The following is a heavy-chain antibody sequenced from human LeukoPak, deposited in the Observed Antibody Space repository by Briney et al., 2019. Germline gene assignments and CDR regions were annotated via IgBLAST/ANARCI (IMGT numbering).Heavy chain of an antibody. D-gene: IGHD2-15*01. CDR1: GFTFSNYG. V-gene: IGHV3-30*03. CDR3: ASSRSCSAGSCFFPYYFDS. Sequence: GGSLRLSCAASGFTFSNYGMHWVRQAPGKGLEWVALISYDGSNKYHADSVKGRFTISRDNSKNTLYLQMNRLRAEDTAVYYCASSRSCSAGSCFFPYYFDSWGQGTLVTVSS. J-gene: IGHJ4*02. CDR2: ISYDGSNK.